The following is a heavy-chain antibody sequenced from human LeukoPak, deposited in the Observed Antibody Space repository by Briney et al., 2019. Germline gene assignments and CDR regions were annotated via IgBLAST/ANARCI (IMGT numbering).Heavy chain of an antibody. Sequence: ASVKVSCKASGGTFSSYAISWVRHAPGQGLELMGRIIPILGIANYAQKFQGRVTITADKSTSTAYMELSSLRSEDTAVYYCARARYYGSGSYYPWGQGTLVTVSS. CDR2: IIPILGIA. CDR3: ARARYYGSGSYYP. J-gene: IGHJ5*02. D-gene: IGHD3-10*01. V-gene: IGHV1-69*04. CDR1: GGTFSSYA.